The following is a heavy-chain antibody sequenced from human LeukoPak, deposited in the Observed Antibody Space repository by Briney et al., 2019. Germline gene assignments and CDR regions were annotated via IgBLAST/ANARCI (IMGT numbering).Heavy chain of an antibody. D-gene: IGHD2-15*01. CDR2: VYSDDTT. CDR1: GFSVGSNY. J-gene: IGHJ6*02. Sequence: GGSLRLSCAVSGFSVGSNYMAWVRQAPGKGLEGVSIVYSDDTTYYADSVKGRFTISRDNSKNTLYLQMNSLRAEDTAVYYCARVAAHLYYYYYGMDVWGQGTTVTVSS. V-gene: IGHV3-53*01. CDR3: ARVAAHLYYYYYGMDV.